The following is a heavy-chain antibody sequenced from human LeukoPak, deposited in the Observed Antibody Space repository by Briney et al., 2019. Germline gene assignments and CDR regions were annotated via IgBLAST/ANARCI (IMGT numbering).Heavy chain of an antibody. Sequence: SETLSLTCAVCGGSFSGYYWSWIRQPPGKGLEWIGEINHSGSTNYNPSLKSRLTISVDTSKKQLSLKLSSVTAADTAVYYCARGQGVGATWGFDYWGQGTLVTVSS. CDR3: ARGQGVGATWGFDY. V-gene: IGHV4-34*01. CDR1: GGSFSGYY. CDR2: INHSGST. J-gene: IGHJ4*02. D-gene: IGHD1-26*01.